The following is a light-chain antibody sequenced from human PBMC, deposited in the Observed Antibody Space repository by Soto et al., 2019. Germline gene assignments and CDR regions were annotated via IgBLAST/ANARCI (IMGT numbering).Light chain of an antibody. V-gene: IGKV3-11*01. CDR3: QQRSNWPPWT. J-gene: IGKJ1*01. CDR2: DAS. Sequence: IVLTHSPATLSFSPWQRSTLYFSSSQSVSSYLAWYKQKPGQAPRLLIYDASNRATGIPARFSGSGSGTDFTLTISSLEPEDFAVYYCQQRSNWPPWTFGQGTKVDIK. CDR1: QSVSSY.